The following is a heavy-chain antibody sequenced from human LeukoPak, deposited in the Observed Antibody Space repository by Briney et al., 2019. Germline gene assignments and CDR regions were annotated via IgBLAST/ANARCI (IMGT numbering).Heavy chain of an antibody. V-gene: IGHV4-34*01. CDR3: ARDFPLMFLSYYYYYMDV. J-gene: IGHJ6*03. D-gene: IGHD2/OR15-2a*01. CDR1: GGSFSGYY. CDR2: INHSGST. Sequence: KASETLSLTCAVYGGSFSGYYWSWIRQPPGKGLEWIGEINHSGSTNYNPSLKSRVTISVDTSKNQFSLKLSSVTAADTAVYYCARDFPLMFLSYYYYYMDVWGKGTTVTVSS.